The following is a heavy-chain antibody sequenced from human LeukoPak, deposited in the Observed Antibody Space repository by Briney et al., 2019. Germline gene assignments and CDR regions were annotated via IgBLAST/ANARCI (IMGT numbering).Heavy chain of an antibody. Sequence: SVKVSCKASGGTFSSYTISWVRQAPGQGLEWMGRIIPILGITNYAQKFQGRVTITADKSTSTAYMELSSLRSEDTAVYYCARERERDIVVVPAPMDVWGQGTTVTVSS. CDR1: GGTFSSYT. V-gene: IGHV1-69*04. J-gene: IGHJ6*02. CDR2: IIPILGIT. CDR3: ARERERDIVVVPAPMDV. D-gene: IGHD2-2*01.